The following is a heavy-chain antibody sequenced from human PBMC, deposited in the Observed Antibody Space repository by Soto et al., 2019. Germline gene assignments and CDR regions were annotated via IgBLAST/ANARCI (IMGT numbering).Heavy chain of an antibody. D-gene: IGHD1-1*01. Sequence: QVQLQQWGAGLLKPSETLSLTCAVYGGFVSSGGYYWSWIRQPPGKGLEWIGEMSHSGGTHFNTSLRSRVTISVDASKNQFSLKMSSVTAADTALYYCARVERGTATTVVDAFDIWGPGTMVTVSS. CDR1: GGFVSSGGYY. V-gene: IGHV4-34*01. CDR2: MSHSGGT. CDR3: ARVERGTATTVVDAFDI. J-gene: IGHJ3*02.